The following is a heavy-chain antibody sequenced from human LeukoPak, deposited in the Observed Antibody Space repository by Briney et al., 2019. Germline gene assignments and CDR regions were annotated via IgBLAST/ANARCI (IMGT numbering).Heavy chain of an antibody. J-gene: IGHJ4*02. CDR3: ARATNSGYCADY. Sequence: GASVKVSCKASGYTFTSYAIHWVRQAPGQRLEWMGWINAGNGNTKFSQKFQGRVTITRDTSASTAYMELSSLRSEDTAVYYCARATNSGYCADYWGQGTLATVSS. D-gene: IGHD3-22*01. V-gene: IGHV1-3*01. CDR1: GYTFTSYA. CDR2: INAGNGNT.